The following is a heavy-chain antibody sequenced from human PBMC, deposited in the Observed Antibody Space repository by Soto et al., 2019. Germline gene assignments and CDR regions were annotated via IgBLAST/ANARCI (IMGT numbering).Heavy chain of an antibody. J-gene: IGHJ4*02. CDR2: ISGSSTYT. V-gene: IGHV3-11*06. D-gene: IGHD1-1*01. Sequence: QVQLVESGGGLVKPGGSLRLSCAASGFTFSDYYLSWIRQAPGKGLEWLSYISGSSTYTNYADSVKGRFTISRDNAKNSLYLQMNSLRAQDTAVYYCATAERGKTGTRVWGQGTLVTVST. CDR1: GFTFSDYY. CDR3: ATAERGKTGTRV.